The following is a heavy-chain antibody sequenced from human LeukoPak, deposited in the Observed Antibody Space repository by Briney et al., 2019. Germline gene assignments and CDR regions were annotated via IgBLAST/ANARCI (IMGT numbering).Heavy chain of an antibody. CDR2: VSAYADDT. V-gene: IGHV1-18*01. J-gene: IGHJ3*02. Sequence: ASVKVSCKASGYTSTNYGISWVRQAPGEGLEWMGWVSAYADDTNYVQKFRGRITMTTDTSTSTAYVELRSLRSDDTAVYYCARDLGANHAFEIWGQGTMVTVSS. CDR3: ARDLGANHAFEI. D-gene: IGHD1-26*01. CDR1: GYTSTNYG.